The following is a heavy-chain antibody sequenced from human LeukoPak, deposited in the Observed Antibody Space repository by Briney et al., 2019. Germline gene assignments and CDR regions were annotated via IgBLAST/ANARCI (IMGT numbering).Heavy chain of an antibody. J-gene: IGHJ4*02. CDR3: AKNSGSYDYFDY. CDR1: GFTFDDYA. D-gene: IGHD1-26*01. CDR2: ISWNSGSI. Sequence: GGSLRLSCAASGFTFDDYAMHWVRQAPGKGLEWVSGISWNSGSIGYADSVKGRFTISRDNAKNSLYLQMNGLRAEDMALYYCAKNSGSYDYFDYWGQGTLVTVSS. V-gene: IGHV3-9*03.